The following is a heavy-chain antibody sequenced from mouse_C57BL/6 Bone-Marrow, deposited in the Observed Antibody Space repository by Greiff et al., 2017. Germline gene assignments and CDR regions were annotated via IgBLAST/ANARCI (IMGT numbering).Heavy chain of an antibody. J-gene: IGHJ4*01. CDR1: GFSLTSYG. V-gene: IGHV2-5*01. CDR3: AKNLLYYCSILSYYAMDY. Sequence: QVHVKQSGPGLVQPSQSLSITCTVSGFSLTSYGVHWVRQSPGKGLEWLGVLWRGGSTDYNAACMSKLSITKDNSKSQVFFKMNSLQADDTAIYYCAKNLLYYCSILSYYAMDYGGQGTSVTVSS. D-gene: IGHD1-1*01. CDR2: LWRGGST.